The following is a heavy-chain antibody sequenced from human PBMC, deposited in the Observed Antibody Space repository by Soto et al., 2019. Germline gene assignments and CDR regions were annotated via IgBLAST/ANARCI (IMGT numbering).Heavy chain of an antibody. Sequence: GGPLRLSCAASGFTFSSYWMSWVRQAPGKGLEWVANIKQDGSEKYYVDSVKGRFTISRDNAKNSLYLQMNSLRAEDTAVYYCARAPTTLSYVSDYWGQGTLVTVSS. CDR3: ARAPTTLSYVSDY. V-gene: IGHV3-7*05. J-gene: IGHJ4*02. CDR1: GFTFSSYW. D-gene: IGHD3-10*02. CDR2: IKQDGSEK.